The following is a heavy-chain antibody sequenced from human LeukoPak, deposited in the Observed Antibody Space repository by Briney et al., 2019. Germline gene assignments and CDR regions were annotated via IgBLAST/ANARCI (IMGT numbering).Heavy chain of an antibody. V-gene: IGHV3-30*02. CDR1: GFVFNNYG. Sequence: GGSQRLSCVASGFVFNNYGMNWVRQAPGSGLEWVAFLRYSGSRIYYADSVKGRFTISRDNSRNTLYLQMNSLRPDDTAVYHCARDWGYYGSGSYIFDYWGQGTLVTVSS. CDR2: LRYSGSRI. CDR3: ARDWGYYGSGSYIFDY. J-gene: IGHJ4*02. D-gene: IGHD3-10*01.